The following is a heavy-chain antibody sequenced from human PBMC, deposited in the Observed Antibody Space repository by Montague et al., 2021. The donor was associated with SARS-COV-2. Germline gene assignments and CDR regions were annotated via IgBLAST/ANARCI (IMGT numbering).Heavy chain of an antibody. CDR3: AGRYRCAMEV. CDR1: GGSISGYY. Sequence: SETLSLTCSVSGGSISGYYWSWIRQPPGKGLEWIGYIYYSGSINXNPSLNSRLTISVDTSKNQFSLKLSSVTAADTAVYYCAGRYRCAMEVWGQGTTVTVSS. CDR2: IYYSGSI. D-gene: IGHD5-12*01. V-gene: IGHV4-59*08. J-gene: IGHJ6*02.